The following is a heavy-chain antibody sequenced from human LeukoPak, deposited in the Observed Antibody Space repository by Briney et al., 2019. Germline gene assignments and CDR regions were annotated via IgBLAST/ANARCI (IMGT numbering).Heavy chain of an antibody. Sequence: GGSLRLPCAASGFNFSSYWMSWVRQAPGKGLEWVANIKEDGSEKYYVDSVKGRFTISRDNAKKSLFLQMNSLRVEDTAVYYCARARTIFGVVISGMDVWGRGTTVTVSS. J-gene: IGHJ6*02. V-gene: IGHV3-7*01. CDR1: GFNFSSYW. D-gene: IGHD3-3*01. CDR3: ARARTIFGVVISGMDV. CDR2: IKEDGSEK.